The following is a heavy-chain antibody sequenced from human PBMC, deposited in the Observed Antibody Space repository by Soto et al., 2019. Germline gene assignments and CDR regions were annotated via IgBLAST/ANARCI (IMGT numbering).Heavy chain of an antibody. CDR3: ARYCSSVTCHGFDP. V-gene: IGHV4-59*11. CDR1: DGSITSHY. CDR2: IHYSGST. Sequence: SETLSLTCSVSDGSITSHYWTWIRQSPGKGLEWIGYIHYSGSTKYNPSLKSRVTISLDRSKNQFSLRLSSVTAADTAVYYCARYCSSVTCHGFDPWGQGTLVTVSS. D-gene: IGHD2-2*01. J-gene: IGHJ5*02.